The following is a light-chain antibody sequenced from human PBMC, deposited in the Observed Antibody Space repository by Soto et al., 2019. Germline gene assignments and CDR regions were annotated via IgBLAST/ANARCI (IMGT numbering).Light chain of an antibody. CDR3: ISFTSRHIYV. V-gene: IGLV2-14*03. CDR2: DVT. Sequence: QSVLTQPASVSGCPGQSITISCTGTSSDVGGYKYVSWYQQHPGRAPKLIIYDVTNRPSGISNCFSGSKSGNTASLTISGLQTEDEADYYCISFTSRHIYVFGTGTKVTVL. CDR1: SSDVGGYKY. J-gene: IGLJ1*01.